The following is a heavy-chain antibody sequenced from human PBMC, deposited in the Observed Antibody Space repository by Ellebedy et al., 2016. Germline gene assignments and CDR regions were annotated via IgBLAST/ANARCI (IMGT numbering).Heavy chain of an antibody. Sequence: GGSLRLXCAASGFTFSRYGMHWVRQTPGKGLEWVSFISYDGNNKFYTDSVKGRYTLSRDNSKNTLYLQMDSLRADDTAVFYCAKDGRYYGSGSYENYFFDYWGQGTLVSVSA. CDR2: ISYDGNNK. CDR1: GFTFSRYG. J-gene: IGHJ4*02. D-gene: IGHD3-10*01. V-gene: IGHV3-30*18. CDR3: AKDGRYYGSGSYENYFFDY.